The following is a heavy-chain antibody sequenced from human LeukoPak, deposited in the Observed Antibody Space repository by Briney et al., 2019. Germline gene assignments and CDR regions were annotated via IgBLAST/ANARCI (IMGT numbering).Heavy chain of an antibody. CDR2: IIPIFGTA. J-gene: IGHJ4*02. V-gene: IGHV1-69*13. CDR3: ASGEWLPRLF. D-gene: IGHD3-3*01. Sequence: GASVKVSCKASGGTFSSYAISWVRQAPGQGLEWMGGIIPIFGTANYAQKFQGRVTITADESTSTVYMELSSLRSEDTAVYYCASGEWLPRLFGGQGTLVTVSS. CDR1: GGTFSSYA.